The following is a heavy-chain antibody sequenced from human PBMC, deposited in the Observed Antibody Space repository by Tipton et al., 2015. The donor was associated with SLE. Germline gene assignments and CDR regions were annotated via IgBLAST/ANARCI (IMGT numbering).Heavy chain of an antibody. V-gene: IGHV4-34*01. Sequence: TLSLTCAVYGGSFSGYYWSWIRQPPGKGLEWIGEINHSGSTNYNPSLKSRVTISVDTSKNQFSLKLSSVTAADTAVYYCARGVPSSSLIRYFDYWGQGTLVTVSS. J-gene: IGHJ4*02. D-gene: IGHD6-13*01. CDR2: INHSGST. CDR1: GGSFSGYY. CDR3: ARGVPSSSLIRYFDY.